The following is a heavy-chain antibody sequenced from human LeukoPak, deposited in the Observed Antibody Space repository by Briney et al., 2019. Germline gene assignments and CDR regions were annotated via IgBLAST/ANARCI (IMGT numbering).Heavy chain of an antibody. V-gene: IGHV4-38-2*02. D-gene: IGHD6-13*01. Sequence: SETLSLTCTVSGYSISSGYYWSWIRQPPGKGLEWIGSTYHSGSTYYNPSLKSRVTISVDTSKNQFSLKLSSVTAADTAVYYCARVVAAGTFYYYGMDVWGQGTTVTVSS. CDR2: TYHSGST. CDR1: GYSISSGYY. CDR3: ARVVAAGTFYYYGMDV. J-gene: IGHJ6*02.